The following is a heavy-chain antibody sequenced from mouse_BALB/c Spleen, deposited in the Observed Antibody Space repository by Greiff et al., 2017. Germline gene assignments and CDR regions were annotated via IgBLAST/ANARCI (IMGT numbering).Heavy chain of an antibody. CDR1: GFTFSSYA. CDR3: ARGGDYYGL. Sequence: EVKLMESGGGLVKPGGSLKLSCAASGFTFSSYAMSWVRQTPEKRLEWVASISSGGSTYYPDSVKGRFTISRDNARNIMYLQMSSLRSEVTAVYYCARGGDYYGLWGQGTTLTVTA. D-gene: IGHD1-2*01. V-gene: IGHV5-6-5*01. J-gene: IGHJ2*01. CDR2: ISSGGST.